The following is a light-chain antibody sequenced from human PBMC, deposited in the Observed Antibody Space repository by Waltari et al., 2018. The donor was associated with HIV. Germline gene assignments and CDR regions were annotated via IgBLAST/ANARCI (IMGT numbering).Light chain of an antibody. CDR1: TSNSEPEA. CDR3: VTYDSRLDERL. J-gene: IGLJ3*02. V-gene: IGLV1-47*01. Sequence: QSVMTQPPSVSGTPGPTVTISCSGRTSNSEPEALYWYHQLPGTAPKLLIYRNYKRPSGVSDRFSCAKSGASASLVISGLRSEDEAHYYCVTYDSRLDERLFGGGTKLTVL. CDR2: RNY.